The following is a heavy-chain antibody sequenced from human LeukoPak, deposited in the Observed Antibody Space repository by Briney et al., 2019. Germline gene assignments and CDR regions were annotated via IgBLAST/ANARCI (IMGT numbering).Heavy chain of an antibody. J-gene: IGHJ6*03. Sequence: GRSLRLSCTASGFTFGDYAMSWFRQAPGKGLEWVGFIRSKAYGGTTEYAASVKGGFTISRDDSKSIAYLQMNSLKTEDTAVYYCTRDRSDSSGWYGYYYYMDVWGKGTTVTVSS. CDR2: IRSKAYGGTT. V-gene: IGHV3-49*03. D-gene: IGHD6-19*01. CDR3: TRDRSDSSGWYGYYYYMDV. CDR1: GFTFGDYA.